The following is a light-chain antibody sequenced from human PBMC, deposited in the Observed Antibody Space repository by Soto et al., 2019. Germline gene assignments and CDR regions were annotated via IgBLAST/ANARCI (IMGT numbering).Light chain of an antibody. CDR1: QNINNW. Sequence: DIPMTQSPSNLSASAGDRVTITCRASQNINNWLAWYQQKPGKAPKLLIYDASSLESGVPSRFSGSGYGTDFTLTISSLQPDDVATYYCQQYSTYSFTFGPGTKVDIK. CDR3: QQYSTYSFT. V-gene: IGKV1-5*01. CDR2: DAS. J-gene: IGKJ3*01.